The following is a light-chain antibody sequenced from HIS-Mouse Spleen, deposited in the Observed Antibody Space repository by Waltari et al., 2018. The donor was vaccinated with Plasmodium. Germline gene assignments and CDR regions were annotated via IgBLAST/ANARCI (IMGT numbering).Light chain of an antibody. V-gene: IGLV2-11*01. CDR1: SRDFGGYNS. Sequence: QSALTQPRPVSGSPGQSVTIPCTATSRDFGGYNSVLWYQQHPGKAPKLIIYDVSKRPSGVPDRFSGSKSGNTASLTISGLQAEDEADYYCCSYAGSYTWVFGGGTKLTVL. CDR3: CSYAGSYTWV. J-gene: IGLJ3*02. CDR2: DVS.